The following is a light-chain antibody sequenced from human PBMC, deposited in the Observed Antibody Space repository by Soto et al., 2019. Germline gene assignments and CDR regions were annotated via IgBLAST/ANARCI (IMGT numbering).Light chain of an antibody. J-gene: IGKJ1*01. CDR3: QQYGGSPRT. Sequence: EIVLTQSPGTLSLSPGERATLSCRASQTIGSSHLAWYQQKPGQAPRVLIFAASSRATGIPDRFSGSGSGTAFTLTISRLEPEDFAVYYCQQYGGSPRTFGQGTKVELK. CDR2: AAS. CDR1: QTIGSSH. V-gene: IGKV3-20*01.